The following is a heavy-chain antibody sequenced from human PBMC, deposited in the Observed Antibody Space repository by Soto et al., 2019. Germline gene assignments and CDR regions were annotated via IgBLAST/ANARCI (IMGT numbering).Heavy chain of an antibody. V-gene: IGHV1-46*01. CDR3: ARDPQGYCSGGRCYHFDY. Sequence: QVQLVQSGAEVKKPGASVRVSCKASGYTLTSYSMHWVRQAPGQGLEWMGIINPSGDNIRYAQNFQGRVTMTRDTSTSTVYLELSSLRSGDTAIYYCARDPQGYCSGGRCYHFDYWGQGTLVTVSS. CDR2: INPSGDNI. D-gene: IGHD2-15*01. J-gene: IGHJ4*02. CDR1: GYTLTSYS.